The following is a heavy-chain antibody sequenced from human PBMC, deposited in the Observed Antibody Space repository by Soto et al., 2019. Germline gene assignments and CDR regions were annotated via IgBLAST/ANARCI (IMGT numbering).Heavy chain of an antibody. Sequence: SETLSLTCAVSGGSFSGYYWTWIRQPPGKGLEWIGEINYSGSTNYNPSLKSRVIISVDTSKNLFSLKLTSVTAADTAVYYCARIPVDTSMIYWLDPWGQGTLVTVSS. V-gene: IGHV4-34*01. J-gene: IGHJ5*02. D-gene: IGHD5-18*01. CDR3: ARIPVDTSMIYWLDP. CDR1: GGSFSGYY. CDR2: INYSGST.